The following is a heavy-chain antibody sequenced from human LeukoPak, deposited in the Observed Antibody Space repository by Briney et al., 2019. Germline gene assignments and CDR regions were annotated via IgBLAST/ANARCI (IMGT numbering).Heavy chain of an antibody. CDR1: GYTFTSYY. V-gene: IGHV1-46*01. CDR2: INPSGGST. D-gene: IGHD4-17*01. Sequence: ASVKVSCKASGYTFTSYYMHWVRQAPGQGLEWMGIINPSGGSTSYAQKFQGGVTMTRDTSTSTVYMELSSLRSEDTAVYYCARGRYYGDYAMAPYYFDYWGQGTLVTVSS. J-gene: IGHJ4*02. CDR3: ARGRYYGDYAMAPYYFDY.